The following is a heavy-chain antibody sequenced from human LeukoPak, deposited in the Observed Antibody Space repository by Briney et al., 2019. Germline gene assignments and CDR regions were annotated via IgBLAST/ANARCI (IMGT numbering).Heavy chain of an antibody. CDR2: ISGSGGST. D-gene: IGHD2-15*01. J-gene: IGHJ4*02. V-gene: IGHV3-23*01. CDR3: AKTLSCSGGSCYSGFDY. CDR1: GLTFSSYA. Sequence: GGSLRLSCAASGLTFSSYAMSWVRQAPGKGLEWVSAISGSGGSTYYADSVRGRFTISRDNSKNTLYLQMNSLRAEDTAVYYCAKTLSCSGGSCYSGFDYWGQGTLVTVSS.